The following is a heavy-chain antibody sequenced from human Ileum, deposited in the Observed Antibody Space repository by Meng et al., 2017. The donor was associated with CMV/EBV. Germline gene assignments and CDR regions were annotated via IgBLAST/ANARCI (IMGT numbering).Heavy chain of an antibody. CDR1: GFSPSTSGEG. CDR2: IYRGDDK. V-gene: IGHV2-5*02. CDR3: AHFVGGYYPSRPDY. J-gene: IGHJ4*02. Sequence: QITWKETGPTLLYPTQTLTLTFSFSGFSPSTSGEGVGWIRQPPGKALEWLALIYRGDDKRYSPSLNSRLTIAKDTSKNEVVLTLTNMGPIDTGTYYCAHFVGGYYPSRPDYWGQGTLVTVSS. D-gene: IGHD1-26*01.